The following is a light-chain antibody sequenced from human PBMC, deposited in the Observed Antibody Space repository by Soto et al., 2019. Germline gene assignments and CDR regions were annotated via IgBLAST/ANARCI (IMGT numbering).Light chain of an antibody. CDR3: QSYDSRLSTYV. V-gene: IGLV1-40*01. CDR2: GNF. J-gene: IGLJ1*01. Sequence: QSVLTXPPSVFGAPGQRVTISCTGGTSNIGAHYAVHWYQHLPGAAPRLLIYGNFNRPSGAPDRFSGSKSGTSASLAITGLQAEDEADYYCQSYDSRLSTYVFGTGTKVTVL. CDR1: TSNIGAHYA.